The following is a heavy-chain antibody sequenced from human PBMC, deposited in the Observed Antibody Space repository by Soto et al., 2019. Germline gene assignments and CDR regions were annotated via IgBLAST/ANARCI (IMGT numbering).Heavy chain of an antibody. V-gene: IGHV3-53*01. CDR2: IYSGGST. Sequence: SLSLSCAASGFTVSSNYMTWVRQAPGKGLEWVSVIYSGGSTYYSDSVKGRFTISRDNSKNTLYLQMNSLRAEDTAVYYCARDLLGSSGYYFFDYWGQGTLVTVSS. D-gene: IGHD3-22*01. CDR1: GFTVSSNY. CDR3: ARDLLGSSGYYFFDY. J-gene: IGHJ4*02.